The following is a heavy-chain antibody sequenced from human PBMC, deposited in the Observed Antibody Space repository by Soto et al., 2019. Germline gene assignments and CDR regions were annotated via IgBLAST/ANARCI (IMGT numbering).Heavy chain of an antibody. V-gene: IGHV3-48*02. Sequence: GGSLRLSCAASGFTFSSYSMNWVRQAPGKGLEWVSYISSSSSTIYYADSVKGRFTISRDNAKNSLYLQMNSLRDEDTAVYYCARLPRGPYYYGSEKPDDYWGQGTLVTVSS. J-gene: IGHJ4*02. CDR2: ISSSSSTI. CDR3: ARLPRGPYYYGSEKPDDY. D-gene: IGHD3-10*01. CDR1: GFTFSSYS.